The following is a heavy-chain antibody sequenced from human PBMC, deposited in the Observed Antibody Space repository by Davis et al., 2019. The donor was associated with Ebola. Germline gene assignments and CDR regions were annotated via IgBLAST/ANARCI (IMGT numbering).Heavy chain of an antibody. Sequence: SVKVSCKASVGTFSSYAISWVRQAPGQGLEWMGGIIPIFGTANYAQKFQGRVTITADESTSTAYMELSSLRSEDTAVYYCARAIKVPAAGAPYYYYYGMDVWGQGTTVTVSS. J-gene: IGHJ6*02. D-gene: IGHD2-2*01. V-gene: IGHV1-69*13. CDR2: IIPIFGTA. CDR3: ARAIKVPAAGAPYYYYYGMDV. CDR1: VGTFSSYA.